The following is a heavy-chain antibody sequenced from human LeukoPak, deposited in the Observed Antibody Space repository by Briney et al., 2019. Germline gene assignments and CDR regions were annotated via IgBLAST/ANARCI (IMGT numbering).Heavy chain of an antibody. CDR3: AREVQGVIPGVLSWGPKNSYYSYMDV. J-gene: IGHJ6*03. CDR2: IHSSGDT. V-gene: IGHV4-4*07. Sequence: KPSETLSLTCSVSGDSVTRDYWTWIRRPAGKGLEWIGRIHSSGDTNYNPSHKSRLTMSMDTSKNQFSLKLTSVTAADTAVYYCAREVQGVIPGVLSWGPKNSYYSYMDVWGKGTTVTVSS. D-gene: IGHD3-10*01. CDR1: GDSVTRDY.